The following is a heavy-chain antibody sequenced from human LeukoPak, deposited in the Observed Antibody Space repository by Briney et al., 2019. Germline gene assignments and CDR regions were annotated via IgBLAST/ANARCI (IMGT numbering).Heavy chain of an antibody. J-gene: IGHJ3*02. CDR1: GFTFSSYS. V-gene: IGHV3-21*01. D-gene: IGHD3-22*01. Sequence: PGGSLRLSCAASGFTFSSYSMNWVRQAPGKGLEWVSSISSSSSYIYYADSVKGRFTISRDNAKNSLYLQMNSLRAEDTAVYYCARDYTYDSSGLAQVSAFDIWGQGTMVTVSS. CDR2: ISSSSSYI. CDR3: ARDYTYDSSGLAQVSAFDI.